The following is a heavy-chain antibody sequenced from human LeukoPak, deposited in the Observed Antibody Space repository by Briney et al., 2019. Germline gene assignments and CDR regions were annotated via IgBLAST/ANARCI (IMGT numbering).Heavy chain of an antibody. V-gene: IGHV1-2*06. Sequence: GASVKVSCKASGYTFTGYYMHWVRQAPGQGLEWMGRINPNSGGTNYAQKFHGRVTITRDTSTSTAYMELSRMSSDDTAVYSCASDPSTTVTTSSTWFDPWGQGTLVTVSS. CDR1: GYTFTGYY. CDR2: INPNSGGT. CDR3: ASDPSTTVTTSSTWFDP. J-gene: IGHJ5*02. D-gene: IGHD4-11*01.